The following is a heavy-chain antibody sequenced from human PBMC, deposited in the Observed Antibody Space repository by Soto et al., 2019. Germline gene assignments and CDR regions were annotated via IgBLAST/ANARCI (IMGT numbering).Heavy chain of an antibody. J-gene: IGHJ4*02. D-gene: IGHD6-6*01. Sequence: PSETMSLPCAVYVGSCSGYYWIWISQTPGKVLEWIGEINHSGSTNYNPSLKSRVTISVDTSKNQFSLKLSSVTAADTAVYYCARRKLPGSSTRALLYSDYRVQRTLDIVSS. CDR2: INHSGST. V-gene: IGHV4-34*01. CDR3: ARRKLPGSSTRALLYSDY. CDR1: VGSCSGYY.